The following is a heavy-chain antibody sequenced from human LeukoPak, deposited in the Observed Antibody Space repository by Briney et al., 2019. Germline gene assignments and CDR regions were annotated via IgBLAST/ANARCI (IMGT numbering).Heavy chain of an antibody. CDR2: IYYSGST. CDR1: GGSISSSSYY. J-gene: IGHJ5*02. Sequence: MPSETLSLTCTVSGGSISSSSYYWGWIRQPPGKGLEWIGSIYYSGSTYYNPSLKSRVTISVDTSKNQFSLKLSSVTAADTAVYYCARDGLGDYVGFDPWGQGTLVTVSS. V-gene: IGHV4-39*07. CDR3: ARDGLGDYVGFDP. D-gene: IGHD4-17*01.